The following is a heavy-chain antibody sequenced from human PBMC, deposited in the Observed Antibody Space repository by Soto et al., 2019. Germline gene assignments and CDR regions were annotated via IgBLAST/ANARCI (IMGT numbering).Heavy chain of an antibody. CDR1: GRSISSYY. CDR3: ARRLGMVRGVTRYYYMDV. CDR2: IYYSGGT. J-gene: IGHJ6*03. V-gene: IGHV4-59*08. D-gene: IGHD3-10*01. Sequence: SETLSLTCIVSGRSISSYYWSWIRQPPGKGLEWIGYIYYSGGTNYNPSLKSRVTISVDTSKNQFSLKLSSVTAADTAVYYCARRLGMVRGVTRYYYMDVWGKGTTVTVSS.